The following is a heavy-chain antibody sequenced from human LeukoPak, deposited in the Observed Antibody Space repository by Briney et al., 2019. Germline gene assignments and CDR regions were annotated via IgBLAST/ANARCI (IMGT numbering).Heavy chain of an antibody. D-gene: IGHD5-18*01. CDR3: ARAPVFGYSYGYTGRYYFDY. J-gene: IGHJ4*02. CDR1: GGSISSGGYY. CDR2: IYYSGST. V-gene: IGHV4-31*03. Sequence: SETLSLTCTVSGGSISSGGYYWSWIRQHPGKGLEWIGYIYYSGSTYYNPSLKSRVTISVDTSKNQFSLKLSSVSAADTAVYYCARAPVFGYSYGYTGRYYFDYWGQGTLVTVSS.